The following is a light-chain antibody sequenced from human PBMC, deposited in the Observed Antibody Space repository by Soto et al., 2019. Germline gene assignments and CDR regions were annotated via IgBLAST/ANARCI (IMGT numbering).Light chain of an antibody. Sequence: DIQMTQSPSTLSASVGDRVTITCRASQSINTYLNWYQQKPGKAPKLLIYAASNFESGVPSRISGSGSGTDFTLTISSLQPEDFATYYCQQSHSTPPTFGQGTKVDIK. J-gene: IGKJ1*01. CDR2: AAS. V-gene: IGKV1-39*01. CDR3: QQSHSTPPT. CDR1: QSINTY.